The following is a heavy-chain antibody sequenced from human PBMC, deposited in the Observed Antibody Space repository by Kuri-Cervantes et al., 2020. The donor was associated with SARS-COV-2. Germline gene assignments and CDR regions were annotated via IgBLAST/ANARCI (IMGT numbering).Heavy chain of an antibody. CDR1: GGSISNDY. D-gene: IGHD2/OR15-2a*01. Sequence: GSLRLSCTVSGGSISNDYWSWIRQPAGKGLERIGRIYTSGTANYNPSLRTRVTMSIDTSKNQFSLRLSSVTAADTAVYYCARVNIELVLPTPQVYFYMDVWGKGTTVTVSS. CDR3: ARVNIELVLPTPQVYFYMDV. CDR2: IYTSGTA. V-gene: IGHV4-4*07. J-gene: IGHJ6*03.